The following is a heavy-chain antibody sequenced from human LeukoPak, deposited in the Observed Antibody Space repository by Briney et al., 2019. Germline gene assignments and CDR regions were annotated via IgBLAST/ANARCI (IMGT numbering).Heavy chain of an antibody. Sequence: ASVKVSCKASGYTFTSYYMHWVRQAPGQGLEWMGWINPNSGGTNYAQKFQGWVTMTRDTSISTAYMELSRLRSDDTAVYYCARVAAAGTSAFDIWGQGTVVTVSS. J-gene: IGHJ3*02. CDR1: GYTFTSYY. CDR2: INPNSGGT. D-gene: IGHD6-13*01. V-gene: IGHV1-2*04. CDR3: ARVAAAGTSAFDI.